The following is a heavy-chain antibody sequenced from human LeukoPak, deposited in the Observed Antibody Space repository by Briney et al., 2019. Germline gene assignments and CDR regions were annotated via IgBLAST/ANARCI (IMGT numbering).Heavy chain of an antibody. Sequence: SETLSPTCTVSGGSISSGSYYWSWIRQPAGKGLEWIGRIYTSGSTNYNPSLKSRVTISVDTSKNQFSLKLSSVTAADTAVYYCARLTMFRGVIYGTDWHSDLWGRGTLVTVSS. CDR2: IYTSGST. CDR3: ARLTMFRGVIYGTDWHSDL. D-gene: IGHD3-10*01. J-gene: IGHJ2*01. CDR1: GGSISSGSYY. V-gene: IGHV4-61*02.